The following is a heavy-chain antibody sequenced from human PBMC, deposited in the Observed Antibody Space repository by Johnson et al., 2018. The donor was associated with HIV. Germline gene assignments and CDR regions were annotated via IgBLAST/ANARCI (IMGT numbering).Heavy chain of an antibody. CDR1: GFTFSSYW. D-gene: IGHD3-22*01. V-gene: IGHV3-74*01. CDR2: INSDGSST. Sequence: VQLVESGGGLVQPGGSLRLSCAVSGFTFSSYWMHWVRQAPGKGLVWVSRINSDGSSTNYADSVKGRFTTSRDNAENTLYLQMNSLRAEDTAVYYCAREGTFYYDSSGYDNAFDIWGRGTMVTVSS. J-gene: IGHJ3*02. CDR3: AREGTFYYDSSGYDNAFDI.